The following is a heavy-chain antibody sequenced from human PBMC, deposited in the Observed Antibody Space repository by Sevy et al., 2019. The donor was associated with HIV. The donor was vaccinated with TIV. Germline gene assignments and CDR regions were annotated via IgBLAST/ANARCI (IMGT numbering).Heavy chain of an antibody. D-gene: IGHD2-2*01. V-gene: IGHV3-9*01. CDR2: ISWNSGTI. CDR1: GFTFDDYA. Sequence: GGSLRLSCAASGFTFDDYAMHWVRQAPGKGLEWVSGISWNSGTIGYADSVKGRFTISRDNAKNSLYLQMNSLRAEDTALYYCARQRGVVLVPAAPFDYWGQETLVTVSS. J-gene: IGHJ4*02. CDR3: ARQRGVVLVPAAPFDY.